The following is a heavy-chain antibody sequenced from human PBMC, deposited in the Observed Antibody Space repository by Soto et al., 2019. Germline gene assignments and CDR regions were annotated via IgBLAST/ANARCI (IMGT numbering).Heavy chain of an antibody. CDR1: GYTFTSYG. CDR3: ARDSGKYSSGSSPFDY. D-gene: IGHD6-19*01. CDR2: TSAYNGNT. V-gene: IGHV1-18*01. J-gene: IGHJ4*02. Sequence: ASVKVSCKASGYTFTSYGISWVRQAPGQGLEWMGWTSAYNGNTNYAQKLQGRVTMTTDTSTSTAYMELRSLRSDDTAVYYCARDSGKYSSGSSPFDYWGQGTLVTVSS.